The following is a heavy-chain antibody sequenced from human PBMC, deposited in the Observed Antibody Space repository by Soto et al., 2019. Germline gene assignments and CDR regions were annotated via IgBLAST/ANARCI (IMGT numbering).Heavy chain of an antibody. V-gene: IGHV5-10-1*01. CDR3: ARLNLAPAAPPYYFDY. CDR1: GYSFTSYW. J-gene: IGHJ4*02. Sequence: PGESLKISCKGSGYSFTSYWISWVRQMPGKGLEWMGRIDPSDSYTNYSPSFQGHVTISADKSISTAYLQWSSLKASDTATYYCARLNLAPAAPPYYFDYWGQGTLVTVSS. D-gene: IGHD2-2*01. CDR2: IDPSDSYT.